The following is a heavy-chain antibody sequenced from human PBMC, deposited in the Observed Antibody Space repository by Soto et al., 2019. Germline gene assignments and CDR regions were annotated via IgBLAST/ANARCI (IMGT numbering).Heavy chain of an antibody. CDR1: GGSVSSGSYY. V-gene: IGHV4-61*01. D-gene: IGHD1-26*01. CDR2: ILYSGSP. J-gene: IGHJ4*02. Sequence: SETLSLTCSVSGGSVSSGSYYWSLILQPPGKGLEWVGYILYSGSPNYNPSLKSRVTMSLDTSENQFSLKLSSVTTAETAVYYCARGGPRVGVYRYFDYWGQGTLVTVSS. CDR3: ARGGPRVGVYRYFDY.